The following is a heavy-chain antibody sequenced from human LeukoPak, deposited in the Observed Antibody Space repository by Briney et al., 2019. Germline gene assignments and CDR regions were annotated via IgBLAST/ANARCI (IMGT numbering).Heavy chain of an antibody. Sequence: GGSLRLSCAASGFTFSSYGMHWVRQAPGKGLEWVAVISYDGSNKYYADSVKGRFTISRDNSKNTLYLQMNSLRAEDTAVYYCARDVRSTSCYDYWGQGTLVTVSS. CDR1: GFTFSSYG. CDR2: ISYDGSNK. J-gene: IGHJ4*02. V-gene: IGHV3-30*03. CDR3: ARDVRSTSCYDY. D-gene: IGHD2-2*01.